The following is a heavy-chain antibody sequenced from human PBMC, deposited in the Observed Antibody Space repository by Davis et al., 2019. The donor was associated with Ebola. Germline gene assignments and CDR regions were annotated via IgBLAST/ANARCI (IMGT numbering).Heavy chain of an antibody. D-gene: IGHD2-2*01. J-gene: IGHJ4*02. CDR1: GFNFSTYR. V-gene: IGHV3-21*01. Sequence: PGGSLRLSCAVSGFNFSTYRMNWVRQAPGKGLEWVSSISSTSSYIYYAESVRGRFAISRDNAKKSLFLQMNSLRAEDTAVYYCAREDIVVIPAAIRSTKARLFEYWGQGTLVTVSS. CDR3: AREDIVVIPAAIRSTKARLFEY. CDR2: ISSTSSYI.